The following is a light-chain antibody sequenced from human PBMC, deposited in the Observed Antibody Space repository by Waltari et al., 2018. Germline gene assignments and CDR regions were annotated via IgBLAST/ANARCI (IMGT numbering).Light chain of an antibody. V-gene: IGKV3-11*01. J-gene: IGKJ5*01. CDR3: QQRSNYFT. CDR1: QSVSSY. Sequence: EIVLTQSPATLSLSPGERATLSCRASQSVSSYLAWYQQKPGQAPRLPIYDASNRATGIPARFSGSGSGTDFTLTISSLEPEDFAVYYCQQRSNYFTFGQGTRLEIK. CDR2: DAS.